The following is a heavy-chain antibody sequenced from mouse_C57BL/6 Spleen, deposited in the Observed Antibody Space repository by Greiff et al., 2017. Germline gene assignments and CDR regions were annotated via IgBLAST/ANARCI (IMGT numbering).Heavy chain of an antibody. D-gene: IGHD2-3*01. CDR3: ARDGYHGVFDY. CDR1: GYAFSSSW. V-gene: IGHV1-82*01. CDR2: IYPGDGDT. Sequence: VKLQESGPELVKPGASVKISCKASGYAFSSSWMNWVQQRPGKGLEWIGRIYPGDGDTNYNGKFKGKATLTADKSSSTAYMQLSSLTSEDSAVYFCARDGYHGVFDYWGQGTTLTVSS. J-gene: IGHJ2*01.